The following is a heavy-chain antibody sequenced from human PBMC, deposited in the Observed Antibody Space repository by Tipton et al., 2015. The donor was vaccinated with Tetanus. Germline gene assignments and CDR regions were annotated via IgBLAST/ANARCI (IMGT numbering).Heavy chain of an antibody. CDR2: TSPSGRT. Sequence: LVKPSETLSLTCTVSGGSIRSGSYQWNWIRQPPGKGLEWLAYTSPSGRTNSNYSLKSRITISQDMSKNQFSLRLASVTAADTAVYYCARANYEFPKKGPFDSGGQGALVIVSS. J-gene: IGHJ4*02. V-gene: IGHV4-61*01. CDR1: GGSIRSGSYQ. D-gene: IGHD3-3*01. CDR3: ARANYEFPKKGPFDS.